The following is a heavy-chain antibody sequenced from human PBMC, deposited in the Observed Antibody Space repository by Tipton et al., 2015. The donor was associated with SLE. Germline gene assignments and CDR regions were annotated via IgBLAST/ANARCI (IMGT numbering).Heavy chain of an antibody. Sequence: TLSLTCTVSGGSISSYYWSWLRQPPGKGLEWIGYIYTSGSTNYNPSLKSRVTISVDTSKNQFSLKLSSVTAADTAVYYCARLKQWLVRPYYCDYWGQGTVVTVSS. J-gene: IGHJ4*02. CDR3: ARLKQWLVRPYYCDY. CDR2: IYTSGST. CDR1: GGSISSYY. V-gene: IGHV4-4*08. D-gene: IGHD6-19*01.